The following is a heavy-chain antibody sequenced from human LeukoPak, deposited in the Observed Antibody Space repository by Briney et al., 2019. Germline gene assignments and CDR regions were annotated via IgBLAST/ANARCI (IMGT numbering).Heavy chain of an antibody. J-gene: IGHJ4*02. Sequence: PSETLSLTCSVSGGSITSYYWSWIRQPPGKGLEWIGYSYYSGSTNSNPSLKSRVTISVHASKNQFSLKLSSVTAADTAVYYCARGVTAIQILGYWGQGTLVTVSS. D-gene: IGHD2-21*02. CDR2: SYYSGST. CDR3: ARGVTAIQILGY. V-gene: IGHV4-59*01. CDR1: GGSITSYY.